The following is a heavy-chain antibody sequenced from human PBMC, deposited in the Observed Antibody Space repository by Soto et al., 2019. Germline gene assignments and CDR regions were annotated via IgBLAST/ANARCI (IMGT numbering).Heavy chain of an antibody. V-gene: IGHV1-18*04. J-gene: IGHJ4*02. CDR1: GYTFTSYG. Sequence: ASVKVSCKASGYTFTSYGISWVRQAPGQGLEWMGWISVYSGNTQYPQKLQGRVAMTTDTSTSTAYMELRSLRSDDTAVYYCARGSYSSGWTFGYWGQGTLVTVSS. CDR2: ISVYSGNT. D-gene: IGHD6-19*01. CDR3: ARGSYSSGWTFGY.